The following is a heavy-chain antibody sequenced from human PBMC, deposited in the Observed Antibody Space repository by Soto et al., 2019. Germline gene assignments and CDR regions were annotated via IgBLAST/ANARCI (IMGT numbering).Heavy chain of an antibody. Sequence: SETLSLTCTVSGGSISSSSYYWVWIRQLPGKGLEWIGSIYYSGTTYYNPSLKSRVTISVDTSKNQFSLKLRSVTAADTAVYYCASQSPDYLGSVGWFDPWGQGTLVTVSS. V-gene: IGHV4-39*01. CDR3: ASQSPDYLGSVGWFDP. CDR2: IYYSGTT. CDR1: GGSISSSSYY. D-gene: IGHD1-26*01. J-gene: IGHJ5*02.